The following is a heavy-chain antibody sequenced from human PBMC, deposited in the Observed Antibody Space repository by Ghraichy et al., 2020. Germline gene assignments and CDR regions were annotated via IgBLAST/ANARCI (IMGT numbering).Heavy chain of an antibody. Sequence: LSLTCAAAGFTFNTYSMNWVRQAPGRGLEWVSYINRASSSIHYADSVKGRFTISRDNAKNLLYLQMNSLRAEDTAVYFCAREPPWNDASFDYWGQGVLVTVSS. V-gene: IGHV3-48*01. CDR2: INRASSSI. J-gene: IGHJ4*02. CDR1: GFTFNTYS. CDR3: AREPPWNDASFDY. D-gene: IGHD1-1*01.